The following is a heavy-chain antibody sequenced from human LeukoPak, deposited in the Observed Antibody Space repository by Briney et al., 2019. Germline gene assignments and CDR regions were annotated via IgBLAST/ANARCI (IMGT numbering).Heavy chain of an antibody. Sequence: ASVKVSCKASGYTFTGYYMHWVRQAPGQGLGWMGWINPNSGGTNYAQKFQGRVTMTRDTSISTAYMELSRLRSDDTAVYYCARDEVWLQSLTDYWGQGTLVTVSS. J-gene: IGHJ4*02. V-gene: IGHV1-2*02. CDR1: GYTFTGYY. D-gene: IGHD5-12*01. CDR2: INPNSGGT. CDR3: ARDEVWLQSLTDY.